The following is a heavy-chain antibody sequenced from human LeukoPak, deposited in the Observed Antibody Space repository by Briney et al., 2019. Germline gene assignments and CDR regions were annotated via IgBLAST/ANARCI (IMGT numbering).Heavy chain of an antibody. CDR2: ISHDGTT. J-gene: IGHJ4*02. Sequence: PPGTLSLTCGVSGDSIDITNYWSWVRQAPGKGLEWIGEISHDGTTNYNPSLRSRVAMSLDRANNQFSLSLTSVTAADTAVYYCTREDRPFCPFAYWGQGVLVTVSS. CDR1: GDSIDITNY. D-gene: IGHD3-22*01. CDR3: TREDRPFCPFAY. V-gene: IGHV4-4*03.